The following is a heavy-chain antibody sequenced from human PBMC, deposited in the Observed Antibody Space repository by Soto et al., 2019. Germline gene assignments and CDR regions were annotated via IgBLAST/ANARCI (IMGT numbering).Heavy chain of an antibody. J-gene: IGHJ6*01. CDR1: GFTFSGYA. CDR3: AKYGADIVSTTFNDGMDV. CDR2: ISHSGVST. D-gene: IGHD5-12*01. V-gene: IGHV3-23*01. Sequence: SLRLAFAASGFTFSGYALNWVRQAPGKGLEWVSGISHSGVSTYYADSVKGRFTISRDNAKYTLYLQMNSLRAEDTAVYYCAKYGADIVSTTFNDGMDVWRQGSTVAVCS.